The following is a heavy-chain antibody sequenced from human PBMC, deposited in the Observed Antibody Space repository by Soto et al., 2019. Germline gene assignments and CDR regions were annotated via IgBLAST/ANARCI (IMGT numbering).Heavy chain of an antibody. CDR2: IFYSGTT. CDR3: ARSVDP. CDR1: GGSISSGGYY. V-gene: IGHV4-31*03. Sequence: QVQLQESGPGLGKPSQTRSLTCTVSGGSISSGGYYWSWIRQNPGKGLGWIGYIFYSGTTYYNTSLKSRVTISVDTSKNQFSLKLSSVTAADTAVYYCARSVDPLGQGTLVTVSS. J-gene: IGHJ5*02.